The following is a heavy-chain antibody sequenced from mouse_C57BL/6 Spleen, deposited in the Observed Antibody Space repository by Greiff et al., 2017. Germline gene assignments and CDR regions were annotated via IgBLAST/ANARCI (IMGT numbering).Heavy chain of an antibody. D-gene: IGHD1-1*01. CDR1: GYTFTDYN. J-gene: IGHJ1*03. CDR2: INPNNGGT. Sequence: VQLQQSGPELVKPGASVKIPCKASGYTFTDYNMDWVKQSHGKSLEWIGDINPNNGGTIYNQKFKGKATLTVDKSSSTAYMELRSLTSEDTAVYYCARYRYYYGSSYWYFDVWGTGTTVTVSS. V-gene: IGHV1-18*01. CDR3: ARYRYYYGSSYWYFDV.